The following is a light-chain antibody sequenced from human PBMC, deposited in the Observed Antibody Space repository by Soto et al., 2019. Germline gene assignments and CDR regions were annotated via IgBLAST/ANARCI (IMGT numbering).Light chain of an antibody. CDR3: QAWDSSTAV. CDR1: KLGDKY. CDR2: QDS. Sequence: SSELTQPPSVSVSPGQTASITCSGDKLGDKYACWYQQKPGQSPVLVISQDSKRPSGIPERFSGSNSGNTATLTISGTPAMDEADYYCQAWDSSTAVFGGGTKLTVL. J-gene: IGLJ2*01. V-gene: IGLV3-1*01.